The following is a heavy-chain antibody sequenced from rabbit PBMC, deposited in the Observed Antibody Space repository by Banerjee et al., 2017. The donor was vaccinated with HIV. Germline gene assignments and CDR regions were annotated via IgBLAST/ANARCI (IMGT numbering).Heavy chain of an antibody. Sequence: QEQLVESGGGLVQPTGSLTLTCKASGFSFGDRDVMCWVRQAPGKGLEWIACINAATGKPVYATWAKGRFTISRTSSTTVTLQMTSLTAADTATYFCARGPYSDNPWALGFKLWGPGTLVTVS. CDR1: GFSFGDRDV. J-gene: IGHJ4*01. V-gene: IGHV1S45*01. CDR2: INAATGKP. CDR3: ARGPYSDNPWALGFKL. D-gene: IGHD3-3*01.